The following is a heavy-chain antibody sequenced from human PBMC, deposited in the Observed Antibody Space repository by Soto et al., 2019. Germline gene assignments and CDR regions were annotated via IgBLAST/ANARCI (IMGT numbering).Heavy chain of an antibody. CDR2: IYHSGST. D-gene: IGHD3-10*01. V-gene: IGHV4-4*02. CDR1: GGSISSSNW. J-gene: IGHJ5*02. CDR3: AREYLYYYGSGSYWFDP. Sequence: SETLSLTCAVSGGSISSSNWWSWVRQPPGKGLEWIGEIYHSGSTNYNPSLKSRVTISVDKSKNQFSLKLSSVTAADTAVYYCAREYLYYYGSGSYWFDPWGQGTLVTVSS.